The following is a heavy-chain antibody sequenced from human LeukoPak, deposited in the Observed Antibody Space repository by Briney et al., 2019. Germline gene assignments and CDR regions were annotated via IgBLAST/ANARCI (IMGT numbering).Heavy chain of an antibody. CDR3: AKGGYCSSTSCYENWFDP. CDR1: GFTFSSYG. Sequence: GSLRLSCAASGFTFSSYGMHWVRQAPGKGLEWVAFIRYDGSNKYYADSVKGRFTISRDNSKNTLYLQMNSLRAEDTAVYYCAKGGYCSSTSCYENWFDPWGQGTLVTVSS. V-gene: IGHV3-30*02. D-gene: IGHD2-2*01. CDR2: IRYDGSNK. J-gene: IGHJ5*02.